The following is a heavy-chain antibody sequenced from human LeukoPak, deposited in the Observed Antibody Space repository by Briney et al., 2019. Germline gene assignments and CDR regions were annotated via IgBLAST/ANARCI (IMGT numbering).Heavy chain of an antibody. J-gene: IGHJ3*02. V-gene: IGHV3-23*01. CDR2: ISGSGGST. D-gene: IGHD5-18*01. CDR1: GFTFSSYA. CDR3: AKVFDTAFDAFDI. Sequence: PGGSLRLSCAAPGFTFSSYAMSWVRQAPGEGLEWVSAISGSGGSTYYADSVKGRFTISRDNSKNTLYLQMNSLRAEDTAVYYCAKVFDTAFDAFDIWGQGTMVTVSS.